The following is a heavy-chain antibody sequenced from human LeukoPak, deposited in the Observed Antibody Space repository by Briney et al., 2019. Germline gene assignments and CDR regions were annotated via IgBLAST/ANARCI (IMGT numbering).Heavy chain of an antibody. J-gene: IGHJ5*02. D-gene: IGHD2-2*01. CDR2: IYPGDSDT. V-gene: IGHV5-51*01. Sequence: GESLKISCKRSGYSFTSYSIGWVRQMPGKGLEWMGIIYPGDSDTRYSPSFQGLVTISADKSISTAYLQWSSLKASDTAMYYCARVRVPAAIDWFDRWGQGTLVTVSS. CDR1: GYSFTSYS. CDR3: ARVRVPAAIDWFDR.